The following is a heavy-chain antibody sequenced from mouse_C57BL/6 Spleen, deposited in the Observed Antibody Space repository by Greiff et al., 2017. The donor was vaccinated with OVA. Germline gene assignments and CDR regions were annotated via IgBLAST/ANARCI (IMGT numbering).Heavy chain of an antibody. Sequence: QVQLQQPGAELVMPGASVKLSCKASGYTFTSYWMHWVKQRPGQGLEWIGEIDPSDSYTNYNQKFKGKSTLTVDKSSSTAYMQLSSLTSEDSAVYDCARGEDYYFDYWGQGTTLTVSS. J-gene: IGHJ2*01. CDR3: ARGEDYYFDY. V-gene: IGHV1-69*01. CDR1: GYTFTSYW. CDR2: IDPSDSYT.